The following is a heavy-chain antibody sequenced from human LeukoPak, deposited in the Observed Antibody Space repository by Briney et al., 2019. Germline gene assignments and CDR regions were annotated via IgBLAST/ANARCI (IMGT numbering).Heavy chain of an antibody. J-gene: IGHJ5*02. CDR1: GFTFSSYW. V-gene: IGHV3-7*01. D-gene: IGHD3-3*01. Sequence: GGSLRLSCAASGFTFSSYWMSWVRQAPGKGLEWVANIKQDGSEKYYVDSVKGRFTISRDNAKNSLYLQMNSLRAEDTAVYYCAREGYDFWSGSNNWFDPWGQGTLVIVSS. CDR2: IKQDGSEK. CDR3: AREGYDFWSGSNNWFDP.